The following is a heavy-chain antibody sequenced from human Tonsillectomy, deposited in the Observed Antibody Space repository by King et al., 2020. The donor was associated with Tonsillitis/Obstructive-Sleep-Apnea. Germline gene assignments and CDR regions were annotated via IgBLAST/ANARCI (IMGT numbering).Heavy chain of an antibody. D-gene: IGHD3-3*01. V-gene: IGHV4-34*01. CDR1: GGSFSGYY. J-gene: IGHJ4*02. CDR2: INHSGST. Sequence: VQLQQWGAGLLKPSETLSLTCAVYGGSFSGYYWGWIRQPPGKGLEWIGEINHSGSTNYNPSLKSRVTISVDTSKNQFSLKLSSVTAADTAVYYCATRNYDFWSGYYKTFDYWGQGTLVTVSS. CDR3: ATRNYDFWSGYYKTFDY.